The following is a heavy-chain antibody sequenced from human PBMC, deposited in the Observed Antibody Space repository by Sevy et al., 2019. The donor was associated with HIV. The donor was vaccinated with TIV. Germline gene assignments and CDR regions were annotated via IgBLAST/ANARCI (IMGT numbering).Heavy chain of an antibody. D-gene: IGHD3-10*01. CDR2: ISTYSGDT. J-gene: IGHJ4*02. Sequence: ASVKVSCETSGYTFTNYAISWVRQAPGQGLEWMGWISTYSGDTNYAQNLQGRVTMTTDSSTSTAYMDLMSLRSDDTSLYYCVRDKRESSSSSGSYPFDNWGQGTLVTVSS. CDR1: GYTFTNYA. CDR3: VRDKRESSSSSGSYPFDN. V-gene: IGHV1-18*01.